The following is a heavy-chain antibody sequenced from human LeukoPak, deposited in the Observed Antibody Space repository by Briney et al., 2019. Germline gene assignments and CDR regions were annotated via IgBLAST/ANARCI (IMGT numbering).Heavy chain of an antibody. D-gene: IGHD3-16*02. Sequence: PSETLSLTCTVSGGSISSSSYYWGWLRQPPGKGLEWIGSIYYSGSTYSNPSLKSRVTISVDTSKNHFSLKLSSVTAADTAVYYCARVSYYDYVWGSYRFDYWGQGTLVTVSS. J-gene: IGHJ4*02. V-gene: IGHV4-39*07. CDR2: IYYSGST. CDR1: GGSISSSSYY. CDR3: ARVSYYDYVWGSYRFDY.